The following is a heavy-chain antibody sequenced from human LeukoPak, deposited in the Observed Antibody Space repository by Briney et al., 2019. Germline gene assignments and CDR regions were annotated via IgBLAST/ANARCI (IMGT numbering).Heavy chain of an antibody. V-gene: IGHV3-48*01. Sequence: PGGSLRLSCAASGFSTSTYSMGWVRQAPGKGLEWVSYIGSTSIYADSVKGRFTISRDNAKNSLHLQMNSLRAEDTAVYYCARDGPPAGAGDFDYWGQGTPVTVSS. J-gene: IGHJ4*02. CDR3: ARDGPPAGAGDFDY. CDR1: GFSTSTYS. CDR2: IGSTSI. D-gene: IGHD2-2*01.